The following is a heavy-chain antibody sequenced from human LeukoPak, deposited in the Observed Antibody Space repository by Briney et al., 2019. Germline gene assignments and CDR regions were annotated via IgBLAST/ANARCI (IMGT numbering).Heavy chain of an antibody. D-gene: IGHD3-10*01. CDR1: GGSISRYY. Sequence: PETLSLTCSVSGGSISRYYWTWIRQPAGKGLEWIGRIDTSGSTNYNPSLKSRVTMSVDTSKNQVSLKLSSVTAADTAVYYCARDSGSYNFDYWGQGTLVTVSA. CDR3: ARDSGSYNFDY. CDR2: IDTSGST. V-gene: IGHV4-4*07. J-gene: IGHJ4*02.